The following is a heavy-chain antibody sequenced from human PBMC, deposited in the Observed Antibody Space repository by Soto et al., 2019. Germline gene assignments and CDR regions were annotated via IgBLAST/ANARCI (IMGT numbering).Heavy chain of an antibody. V-gene: IGHV4-39*02. Sequence: SFSSYWIGWVRQPPGKGLEWIGNIFYSGSTYYNPSLRSRVTISIDTSMNHFSLQLNSVTAADTAVYYCARLSGSSWFTYNYFDPWGQGTLVTVSS. D-gene: IGHD6-13*01. CDR1: SFSSYW. CDR3: ARLSGSSWFTYNYFDP. J-gene: IGHJ5*02. CDR2: IFYSGST.